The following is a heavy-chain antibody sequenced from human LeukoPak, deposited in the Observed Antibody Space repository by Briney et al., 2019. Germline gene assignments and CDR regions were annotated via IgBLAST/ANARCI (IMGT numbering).Heavy chain of an antibody. D-gene: IGHD3-3*01. CDR1: GFTFRSYI. J-gene: IGHJ6*03. CDR2: ISSTSGTI. Sequence: PGGSLRLSCAASGFTFRSYIMNWVRQAPGKGLEWVSYISSTSGTIYYADSVKGRFTISRDNAKNSLYLQMNSLRADDTAVYYCARGWSGYPHYYYMDVWGKGTTVTVSS. V-gene: IGHV3-48*01. CDR3: ARGWSGYPHYYYMDV.